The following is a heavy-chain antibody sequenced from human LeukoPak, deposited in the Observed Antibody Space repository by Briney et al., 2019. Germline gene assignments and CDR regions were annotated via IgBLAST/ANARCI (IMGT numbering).Heavy chain of an antibody. J-gene: IGHJ6*02. V-gene: IGHV1-24*01. D-gene: IGHD6-19*01. CDR1: GYTLTELS. CDR2: FDPEDGET. CDR3: AKMAGTDYYYGMDV. Sequence: ASVKVSCTVSGYTLTELSMHWVRQAPGKGLEWMGGFDPEDGETIYAQKFQGRVTMTEDTSTDTAYMELSSLRSEDTAVYYCAKMAGTDYYYGMDVWGQRTTVTVSS.